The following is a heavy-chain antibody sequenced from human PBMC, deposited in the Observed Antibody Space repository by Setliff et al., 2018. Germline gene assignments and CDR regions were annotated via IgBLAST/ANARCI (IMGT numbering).Heavy chain of an antibody. V-gene: IGHV4-61*02. Sequence: SETLSLTCTVSGGSITSGSFYWSWIRQPAGKKLEWIGRIHASGSPDYNPSFKSRVTISRDTSTNQFSLKLGSVTAADTAEYYCARERYFDWFFEYWGHGTLVTV. CDR1: GGSITSGSFY. CDR2: IHASGSP. CDR3: ARERYFDWFFEY. D-gene: IGHD3-9*01. J-gene: IGHJ4*01.